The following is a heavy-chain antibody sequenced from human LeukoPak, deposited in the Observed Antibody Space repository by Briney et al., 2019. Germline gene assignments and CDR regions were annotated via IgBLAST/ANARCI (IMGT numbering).Heavy chain of an antibody. J-gene: IGHJ4*02. CDR2: VYDNGDT. V-gene: IGHV4-59*01. CDR3: ARVEASGYDYGAFDY. CDR1: GGSISGYL. D-gene: IGHD5-12*01. Sequence: PSETLSLTCTVSGGSISGYLWTWIRQPPGKGLEWIGYVYDNGDTRYHPSFSGRVSISVDVSKNQFSLKLTSVLAADTAVYYCARVEASGYDYGAFDYWGQGTLVTVSS.